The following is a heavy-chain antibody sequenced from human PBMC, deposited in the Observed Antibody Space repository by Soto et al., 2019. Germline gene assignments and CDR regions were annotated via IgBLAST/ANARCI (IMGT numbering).Heavy chain of an antibody. J-gene: IGHJ4*02. CDR2: INPNSGGT. Sequence: ASVKVSCKASGYTFTGYYMHWVRQAPGQGLEWMGWINPNSGGTNYAQKFQGRVTMTRDTSISTAYMELSRLRTDDTAMYYRARRLYYYDSSGYLWGQGTLVTVSS. D-gene: IGHD3-22*01. V-gene: IGHV1-2*02. CDR3: ARRLYYYDSSGYL. CDR1: GYTFTGYY.